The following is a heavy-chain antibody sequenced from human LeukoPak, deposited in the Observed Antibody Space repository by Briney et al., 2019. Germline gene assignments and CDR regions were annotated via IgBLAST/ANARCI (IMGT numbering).Heavy chain of an antibody. CDR2: IYYSGST. J-gene: IGHJ4*02. V-gene: IGHV4-59*01. Sequence: SETLSLTCNVSGGSISSYYWSWIRQPPGKGLEWIGYIYYSGSTNYNPSLKSRVTISVDTSKNQFSLKLSSVTAADTAVYYCARDPTAIWFGESKPMYYFDYWGQGTLVTVSS. CDR3: ARDPTAIWFGESKPMYYFDY. CDR1: GGSISSYY. D-gene: IGHD3-10*01.